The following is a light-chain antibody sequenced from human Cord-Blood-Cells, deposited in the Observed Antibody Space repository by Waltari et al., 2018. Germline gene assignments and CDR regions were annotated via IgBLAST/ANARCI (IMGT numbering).Light chain of an antibody. V-gene: IGLV2-14*03. J-gene: IGLJ1*01. CDR2: DVS. CDR3: SSYTSSSTYV. CDR1: SSDVGGYNY. Sequence: QSALTQPASVSGSPGQSITISCTGTSSDVGGYNYVSWYQHHPGKAPKLMIYDVSNRPSVVSNRFSGSKSGNTASLTISGLQAEDEADYYCSSYTSSSTYVFGTGTKVTVL.